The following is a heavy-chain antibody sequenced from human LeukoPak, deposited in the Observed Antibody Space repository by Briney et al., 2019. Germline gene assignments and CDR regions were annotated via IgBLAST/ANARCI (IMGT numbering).Heavy chain of an antibody. D-gene: IGHD3-10*01. Sequence: SETLSLTCTVYAGSISSDYWSWIRQPPGKGLEWIGYIYYTGITKYNPSLKSRVTISVDTSKNQFSLRLTSVTAADTAVYYCARVSFHYHSGNYGWYFDSWGQGTLVTVSS. CDR1: AGSISSDY. CDR3: ARVSFHYHSGNYGWYFDS. V-gene: IGHV4-59*01. CDR2: IYYTGIT. J-gene: IGHJ4*02.